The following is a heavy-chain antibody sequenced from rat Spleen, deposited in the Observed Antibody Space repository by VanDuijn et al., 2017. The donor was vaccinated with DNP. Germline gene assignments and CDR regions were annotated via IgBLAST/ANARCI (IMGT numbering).Heavy chain of an antibody. V-gene: IGHV5-22*01. D-gene: IGHD4-3*01. CDR1: GFTFSDYY. CDR2: IAYDGGIT. J-gene: IGHJ2*01. Sequence: EVQLVESGGGLVQPGRSLKLSCAASGFTFSDYYMAWVRKDPTKGLEWVAYIAYDGGITYYGDSVKGRFTISRDNAKNTLYLQMNSLRYEVMATYYYARLYSSGFCFDYWGQGVMLTVSS. CDR3: ARLYSSGFCFDY.